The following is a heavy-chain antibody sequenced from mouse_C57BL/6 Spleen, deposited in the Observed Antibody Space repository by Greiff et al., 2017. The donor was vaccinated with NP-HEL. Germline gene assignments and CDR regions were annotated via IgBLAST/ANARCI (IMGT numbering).Heavy chain of an antibody. J-gene: IGHJ4*01. CDR2: IHPNSGST. CDR1: GYTFTSYW. Sequence: QVQLQQPGAELVKPGASVKLSCKASGYTFTSYWMHWVTQRPGQGLEWIGMIHPNSGSTNYNEKFKSKATLTVDKSSSTAYMQLSSLTSEDSAVYYCARPYYYAMDYWGQGTSVTVAS. CDR3: ARPYYYAMDY. V-gene: IGHV1-64*01.